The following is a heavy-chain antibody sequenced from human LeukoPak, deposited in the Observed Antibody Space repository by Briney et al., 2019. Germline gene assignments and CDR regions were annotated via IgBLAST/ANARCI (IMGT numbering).Heavy chain of an antibody. CDR1: GYTLTELS. Sequence: ASVKVSCKVSGYTLTELSMHWVRQAPGKGLEWMGGFDPEDGETIYAQKFQGRVTMTEDTSTDTAYMELSSLRSEDTAVYYFATGKFVLRFLEWLLYTWGQGTLVTVSS. D-gene: IGHD3-3*01. V-gene: IGHV1-24*01. CDR3: ATGKFVLRFLEWLLYT. CDR2: FDPEDGET. J-gene: IGHJ5*02.